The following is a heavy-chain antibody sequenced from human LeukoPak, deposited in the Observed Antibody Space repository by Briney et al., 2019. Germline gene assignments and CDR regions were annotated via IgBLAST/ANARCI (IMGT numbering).Heavy chain of an antibody. D-gene: IGHD3-16*01. V-gene: IGHV3-7*01. Sequence: PGGSLRLSCAASGFTFSNFWMSWVRQAPGKGLEWVAIINPDGSTTGYVDSVKGRFTISRDNAKNSLCLQLNSLRAEDTAVYYCVRGPGWGAFDIWGQGTMVTVSS. CDR2: INPDGSTT. J-gene: IGHJ3*02. CDR1: GFTFSNFW. CDR3: VRGPGWGAFDI.